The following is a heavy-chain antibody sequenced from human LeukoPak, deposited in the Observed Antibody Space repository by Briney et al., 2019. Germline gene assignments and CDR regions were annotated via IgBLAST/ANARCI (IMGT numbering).Heavy chain of an antibody. CDR3: ARLEDVVVPAAIPLG. CDR2: INHSGST. V-gene: IGHV4-34*01. J-gene: IGHJ4*02. Sequence: SETLSLTCAVYGGSFSAYYWSWVRQPPGKGLEWIGEINHSGSTNYNPSLKSRVTISVDTSKNQFSLKLSSVTAADTAVYYCARLEDVVVPAAIPLGWGQGTLVTVSS. CDR1: GGSFSAYY. D-gene: IGHD2-2*01.